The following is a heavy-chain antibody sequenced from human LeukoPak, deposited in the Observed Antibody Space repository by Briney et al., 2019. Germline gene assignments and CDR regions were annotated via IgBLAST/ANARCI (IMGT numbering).Heavy chain of an antibody. D-gene: IGHD3-22*01. J-gene: IGHJ1*01. CDR1: GFTFSSYA. CDR2: ISGSGGST. CDR3: AKEDDSSGYWPVYQH. Sequence: PGGSLRLSCAASGFTFSSYAMSWVRQIPGKGLEWVSAISGSGGSTYYADSVKGRFTISRDNSKNTLYLQMNSLRAEDTAVYYCAKEDDSSGYWPVYQHWGQGTLVTVSS. V-gene: IGHV3-23*01.